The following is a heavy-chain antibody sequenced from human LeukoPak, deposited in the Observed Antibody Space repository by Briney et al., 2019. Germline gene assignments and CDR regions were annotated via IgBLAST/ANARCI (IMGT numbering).Heavy chain of an antibody. CDR1: GFTFSSYA. J-gene: IGHJ4*02. Sequence: GGSLRLSCAASGFTFSSYAMSWVRPAPGKGLEWVSAISGSGGSTYYADSVKGRFTISRDNSKNTLYLQMNSLRAEDTAVYYCAKHPLTTVTTGSFYYWGQGTLVTVSS. CDR2: ISGSGGST. CDR3: AKHPLTTVTTGSFYY. V-gene: IGHV3-23*01. D-gene: IGHD4-17*01.